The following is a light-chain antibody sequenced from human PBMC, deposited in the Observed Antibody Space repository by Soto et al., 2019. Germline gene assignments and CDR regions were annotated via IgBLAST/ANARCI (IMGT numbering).Light chain of an antibody. CDR1: SSDVGSYNL. V-gene: IGLV2-23*01. CDR3: CSYAGSSTPV. Sequence: QSVLTQPASVSGSPGQSITISCTGTSSDVGSYNLVSWYQHHPGKAPKLMIYEGNKWPSGISNRFSGSMSGNTASLTISGLQAEDEADYYCCSYAGSSTPVFGGGTKVTVL. CDR2: EGN. J-gene: IGLJ2*01.